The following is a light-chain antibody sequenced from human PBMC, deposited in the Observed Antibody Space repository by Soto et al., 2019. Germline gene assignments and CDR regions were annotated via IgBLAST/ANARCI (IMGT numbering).Light chain of an antibody. Sequence: EIVLTQSPATLSLSLGERATLSCRASQSVSSYLAWYQQKPGQAPRLLIYDASNRATGIPARFSGSGSGTDVTLTISNLEPEDVAVYYCQQRSNWPPSLTFGGGTKVDI. J-gene: IGKJ4*01. CDR1: QSVSSY. CDR3: QQRSNWPPSLT. V-gene: IGKV3-11*01. CDR2: DAS.